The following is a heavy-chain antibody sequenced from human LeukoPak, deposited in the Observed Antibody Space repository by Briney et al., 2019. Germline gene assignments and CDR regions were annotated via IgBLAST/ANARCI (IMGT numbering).Heavy chain of an antibody. D-gene: IGHD6-19*01. CDR2: VDLLGRT. CDR1: GGSISNTNW. V-gene: IGHV4-4*02. J-gene: IGHJ4*02. CDR3: ARDGVGSGWVYYFDY. Sequence: SETLSLTCGVSGGSISNTNWWTWVRQPPGKGLEWIGEVDLLGRTNYNPSLKSRVAISVDKSENHISLWLTSVTAADTAVYYCARDGVGSGWVYYFDYWGQGTLVTVSS.